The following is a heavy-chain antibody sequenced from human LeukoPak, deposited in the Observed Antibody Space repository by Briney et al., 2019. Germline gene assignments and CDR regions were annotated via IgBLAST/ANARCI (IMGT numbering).Heavy chain of an antibody. CDR1: GGSISNSSYS. V-gene: IGHV4-39*07. CDR2: IYHSGST. D-gene: IGHD7-27*01. J-gene: IGHJ6*03. CDR3: ARAKNWGDYYYYYYYMNV. Sequence: PSETLSLTCTVSGGSISNSSYSWGWIRQSPGKGLEWIGSIYHSGSTYYNPSLKSRVTISVDTSKNQFSLKLSSVTAADTAVYYCARAKNWGDYYYYYYYMNVWGKGTTVTVSS.